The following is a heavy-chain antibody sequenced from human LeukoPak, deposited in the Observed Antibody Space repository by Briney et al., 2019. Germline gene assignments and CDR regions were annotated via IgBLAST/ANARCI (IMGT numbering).Heavy chain of an antibody. J-gene: IGHJ4*02. CDR1: GFTFSSYV. Sequence: GGSLRLSCAASGFTFSSYVMHWVRQAPGRGLEWVTLISYDGNNKYYADSVKGRFTISRDNSKNTVYLQMNSLRAEDTAVYYCAKQEAILVVTSFDYWGQGTLVTVSS. CDR2: ISYDGNNK. D-gene: IGHD3-22*01. V-gene: IGHV3-30-3*02. CDR3: AKQEAILVVTSFDY.